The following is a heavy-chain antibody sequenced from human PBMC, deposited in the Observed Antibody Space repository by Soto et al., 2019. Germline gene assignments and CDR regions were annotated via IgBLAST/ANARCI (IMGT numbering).Heavy chain of an antibody. Sequence: SETLSLTCTVSGGSVSSDSHYWSWIRQPPGKGLEWIGYIYYSGTTSYNPSLKSRVTISIDTSKNQFSLKLNSVTADTAVYYCARGSLIVGATYLDYWGRGTLVTVSS. CDR1: GGSVSSDSHY. V-gene: IGHV4-61*01. CDR2: IYYSGTT. CDR3: ARGSLIVGATYLDY. J-gene: IGHJ4*02. D-gene: IGHD1-26*01.